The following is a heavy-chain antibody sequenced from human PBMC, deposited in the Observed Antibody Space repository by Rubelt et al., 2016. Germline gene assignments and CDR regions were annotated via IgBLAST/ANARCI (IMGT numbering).Heavy chain of an antibody. CDR3: ARDLDYDSSGYYYKDY. CDR2: INPSGGST. Sequence: QVQLVQSGAEVKKPGASVKVSCKASGYTFTSYYMHWVRRAPGQGLEWMGIINPSGGSTSYAQKFQGRVTMTRDTSTSTVYMELSSLRSEDTAVYYCARDLDYDSSGYYYKDYWGQGTLVTVSS. V-gene: IGHV1-46*01. J-gene: IGHJ4*02. D-gene: IGHD3-22*01. CDR1: GYTFTSYY.